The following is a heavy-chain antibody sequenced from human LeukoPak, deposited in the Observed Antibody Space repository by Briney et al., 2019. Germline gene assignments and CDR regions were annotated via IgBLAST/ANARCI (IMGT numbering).Heavy chain of an antibody. V-gene: IGHV4-61*01. CDR1: GGSVSGGSYY. J-gene: IGHJ6*02. CDR3: ARASSIAVAGTYYYYYYGMDV. CDR2: IYYSGST. D-gene: IGHD6-19*01. Sequence: KSSETLSLTCTVSGGSVSGGSYYWSWIRQPPGKGLEWIGYIYYSGSTNYNPSLKSRVTISVDTSKNQFSLKLSSVTAADTAVYYCARASSIAVAGTYYYYYYGMDVWGQGTTVTVSS.